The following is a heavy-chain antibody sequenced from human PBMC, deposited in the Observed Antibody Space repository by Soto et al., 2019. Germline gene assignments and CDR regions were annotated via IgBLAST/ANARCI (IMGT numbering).Heavy chain of an antibody. D-gene: IGHD1-26*01. J-gene: IGHJ6*02. Sequence: QVPLVQSGAEVKKPGSSVRVSCKASGDTFSNYALSWVRQAPGQGLEWIGGINPFFETTNYAQKFKDRATITAAAKTTIVYMELSSRRSDDTAVYYCAGGAVGTFPPFYAMDVWGHGTTVTVSS. V-gene: IGHV1-69*01. CDR2: INPFFETT. CDR1: GDTFSNYA. CDR3: AGGAVGTFPPFYAMDV.